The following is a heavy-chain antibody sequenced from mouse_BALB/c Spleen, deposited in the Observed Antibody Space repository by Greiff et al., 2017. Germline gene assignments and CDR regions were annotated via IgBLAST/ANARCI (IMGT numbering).Heavy chain of an antibody. Sequence: QVQLQQPGAELVRPGASVKLSCKASGYSFTSYWMNWVKQRPGQGLEWIGMIHPSDSDTRLNQKFKDKATLTVDKSSSTAYMQLSSPTSEDSAVYYCAREGYGSSYDYWGQGTTLTVSS. V-gene: IGHV1-74*01. J-gene: IGHJ2*01. CDR1: GYSFTSYW. CDR2: IHPSDSDT. D-gene: IGHD1-1*01. CDR3: AREGYGSSYDY.